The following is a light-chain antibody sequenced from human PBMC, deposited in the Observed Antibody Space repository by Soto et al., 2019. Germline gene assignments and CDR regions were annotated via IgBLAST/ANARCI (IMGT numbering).Light chain of an antibody. V-gene: IGKV1-9*01. J-gene: IGKJ2*01. CDR3: QQFNSYPYT. CDR1: QGISTY. CDR2: AAS. Sequence: IQLTQSPSSLSASVGDRVTITCRASQGISTYLAWYQQKPGKAPKLLIYAASTLQSGVPSRFSGSGSGTDFTLTISSLHPEDFATYYCQQFNSYPYTFGQGTKLEIK.